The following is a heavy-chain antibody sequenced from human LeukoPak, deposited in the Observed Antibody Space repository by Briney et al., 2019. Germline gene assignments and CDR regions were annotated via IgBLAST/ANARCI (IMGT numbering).Heavy chain of an antibody. V-gene: IGHV4-34*01. Sequence: SETLSLTCAVYGGSSSGYYWSWIRQPPGKGPEWIGEINHSGSTNYNPSLKSRVTISVDTSKNQFSLKLSSVTAADTAVYYCASLAAYSFDPWGQGTLVTVSS. J-gene: IGHJ5*02. CDR3: ASLAAYSFDP. CDR1: GGSSSGYY. CDR2: INHSGST. D-gene: IGHD6-19*01.